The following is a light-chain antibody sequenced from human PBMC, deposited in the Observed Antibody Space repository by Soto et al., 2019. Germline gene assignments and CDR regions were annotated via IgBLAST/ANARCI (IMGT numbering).Light chain of an antibody. J-gene: IGLJ1*01. CDR3: GTWDSSLSAGGV. CDR1: SSNIGNNY. CDR2: DNN. V-gene: IGLV1-51*01. Sequence: QSVLTQPPSVSAAPGQKVTISCSGSSSNIGNNYVSWYQQLPGTAPKLLIYDNNKRPSGIPDRFSGSKSGTSATLGITGLQTGDEADYYCGTWDSSLSAGGVFGTGTNVTV.